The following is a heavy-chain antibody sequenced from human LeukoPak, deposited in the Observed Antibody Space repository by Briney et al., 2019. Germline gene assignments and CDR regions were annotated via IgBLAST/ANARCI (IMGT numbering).Heavy chain of an antibody. J-gene: IGHJ5*02. D-gene: IGHD2-15*01. Sequence: SETLSLTCTVSGGSISSSSYYWAWIRQPPGKGLEWIGSIHYSGSTYYNPSLKSRVTISVDTSKNQFSLKLSSVTAADTAVYYCARDMVAAPRDWFDPWGQGTLVTVSS. CDR3: ARDMVAAPRDWFDP. CDR1: GGSISSSSYY. CDR2: IHYSGST. V-gene: IGHV4-39*07.